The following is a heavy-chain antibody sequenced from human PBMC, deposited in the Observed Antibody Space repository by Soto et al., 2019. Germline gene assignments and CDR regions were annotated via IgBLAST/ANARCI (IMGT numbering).Heavy chain of an antibody. CDR3: SRDNNVGHYYYGIDV. V-gene: IGHV4-31*03. D-gene: IGHD1-20*01. J-gene: IGHJ6*02. Sequence: PSETLSLTCTVSGGSISSRGYYWSWIRQHPGKGLEWIGYIYYSGSTYYNPSFKSRATISVDTSKNQFSLKLSSVTAADTAVYYCSRDNNVGHYYYGIDVWGQGTTVTVSS. CDR2: IYYSGST. CDR1: GGSISSRGYY.